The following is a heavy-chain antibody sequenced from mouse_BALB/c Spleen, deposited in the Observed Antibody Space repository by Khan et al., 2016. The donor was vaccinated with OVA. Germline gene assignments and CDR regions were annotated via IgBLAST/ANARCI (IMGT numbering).Heavy chain of an antibody. Sequence: EVKLLESGPGLVKPSQSLSLTCTVTGYSITSDYAWNWIRQFPGNKLEWMGYISYSGSTNYNPVLKSRISITRDTSKNQFFMQLNSVTTEDTDTDNCARYGSRYNYAMDYWGQGTSVTVSS. D-gene: IGHD2-2*01. CDR1: GYSITSDYA. J-gene: IGHJ4*01. V-gene: IGHV3-2*02. CDR2: ISYSGST. CDR3: ARYGSRYNYAMDY.